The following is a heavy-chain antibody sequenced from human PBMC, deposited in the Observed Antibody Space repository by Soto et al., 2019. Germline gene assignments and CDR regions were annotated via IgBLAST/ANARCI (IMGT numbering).Heavy chain of an antibody. CDR1: GDSVSSNNAA. CDR2: TYYRSKWYH. Sequence: QVQLQQSGPGLVKPSQTLSLTCAISGDSVSSNNAAWNWIRQSPSRGLEWLGRTYYRSKWYHEYAVSVKGRIPINPDTSKNQFSLQLNSVTPEDAAVYYCARTNGYLDYWGQGTLVTVSS. CDR3: ARTNGYLDY. D-gene: IGHD4-17*01. V-gene: IGHV6-1*01. J-gene: IGHJ4*02.